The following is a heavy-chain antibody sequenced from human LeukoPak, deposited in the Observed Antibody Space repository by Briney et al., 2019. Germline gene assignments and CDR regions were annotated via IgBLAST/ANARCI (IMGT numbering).Heavy chain of an antibody. CDR3: ARDEVGGYYFE. Sequence: GGSLRLSCAASGFTVSSNYMSWVRQAPGKGLEWVSVMYSGGDTYYGDSVKGRFTISRDNSKNTLYLQMNILRAEDTAVYYCARDEVGGYYFEWGQGNLVNVSS. D-gene: IGHD3-3*01. CDR1: GFTVSSNY. CDR2: MYSGGDT. V-gene: IGHV3-66*01. J-gene: IGHJ4*02.